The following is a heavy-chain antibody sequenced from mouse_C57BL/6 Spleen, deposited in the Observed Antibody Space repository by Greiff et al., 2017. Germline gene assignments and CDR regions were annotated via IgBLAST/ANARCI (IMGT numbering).Heavy chain of an antibody. D-gene: IGHD1-1*02. Sequence: QVQLQQPGAELVMPGASVKLSCKASGYTFTSYWMHWVKQRPGQGLEWIGEIDPSDSYTNYNQKFKGKSTLTVDKSSSTAYMQLSSLTSEDSAVYYCARGGGNPCYYAMDYWGQGTSVTVSS. J-gene: IGHJ4*01. CDR2: IDPSDSYT. V-gene: IGHV1-69*01. CDR3: ARGGGNPCYYAMDY. CDR1: GYTFTSYW.